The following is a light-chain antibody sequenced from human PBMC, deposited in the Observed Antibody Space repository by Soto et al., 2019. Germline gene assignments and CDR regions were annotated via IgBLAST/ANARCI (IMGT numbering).Light chain of an antibody. Sequence: EMVLRQSPATLSLSPGERATLSCRASQSVSSYLAWYHQKPGQAPRLLIFAAASRATGIPDRFSGGGSGTDFTLTISRLEPEDFAVYYCQQYGYSSWTFGQGTKV. CDR3: QQYGYSSWT. CDR1: QSVSSY. J-gene: IGKJ1*01. CDR2: AAA. V-gene: IGKV3-20*01.